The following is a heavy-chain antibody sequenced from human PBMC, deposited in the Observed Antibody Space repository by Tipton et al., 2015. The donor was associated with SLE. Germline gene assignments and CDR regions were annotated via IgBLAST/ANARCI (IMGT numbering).Heavy chain of an antibody. V-gene: IGHV3-74*01. CDR3: VRGGWYSDL. Sequence: SLRLSCAASGFTFSDYWMHWVRQAPGKGLVWVSRLNGDARSTNYADSVTGRFTISRDNAKNSLYLQVDSLRAEDTAIYYCVRGGWYSDLWGRGTLVTVSS. J-gene: IGHJ2*01. D-gene: IGHD3-10*01. CDR1: GFTFSDYW. CDR2: LNGDARST.